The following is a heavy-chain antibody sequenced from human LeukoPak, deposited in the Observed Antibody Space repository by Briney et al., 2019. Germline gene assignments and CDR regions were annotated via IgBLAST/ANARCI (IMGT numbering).Heavy chain of an antibody. J-gene: IGHJ4*02. CDR1: GGSFSGYY. V-gene: IGHV4-4*07. D-gene: IGHD2-15*01. CDR3: ARDKGRYCSGGSCYPDY. Sequence: KPSETLSLTCAVYGGSFSGYYWSWIRQPAGKGLEWIGRIYNSGSTKYSPSLKSRVTMSVDTSKNQFSLKLNSVTAADTAVYYCARDKGRYCSGGSCYPDYWGQGTLVTVSS. CDR2: IYNSGST.